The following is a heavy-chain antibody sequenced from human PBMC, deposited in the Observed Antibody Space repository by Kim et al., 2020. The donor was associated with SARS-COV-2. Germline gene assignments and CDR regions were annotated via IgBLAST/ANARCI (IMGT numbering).Heavy chain of an antibody. V-gene: IGHV3-30*18. J-gene: IGHJ6*02. D-gene: IGHD4-17*01. CDR2: ISYDGSNK. Sequence: GGSLRLSCAASGFTFSSYGMHWVRQAPGKGLEWVAVISYDGSNKYYADSVKGRFTISRDNSKNTLYLQMNSLRAEDTAVYYCAKGFGWRDYGGTPPLYGMDVWGQGTTVTVSS. CDR1: GFTFSSYG. CDR3: AKGFGWRDYGGTPPLYGMDV.